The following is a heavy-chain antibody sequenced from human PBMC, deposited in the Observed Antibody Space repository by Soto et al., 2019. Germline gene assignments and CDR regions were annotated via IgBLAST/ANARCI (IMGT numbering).Heavy chain of an antibody. V-gene: IGHV4-30-4*01. CDR3: ARLIKTTVIFDY. CDR2: IYYSGST. J-gene: IGHJ4*02. CDR1: GGSISSGDYY. D-gene: IGHD4-17*01. Sequence: PSETLSLTCTVSGGSISSGDYYWSWIRQPPGKGLEWIGYIYYSGSTYYNPSLKSRVTISVDTSKNQFSLKLSSVTAADTAVYYCARLIKTTVIFDYWGQGTLVTSPQ.